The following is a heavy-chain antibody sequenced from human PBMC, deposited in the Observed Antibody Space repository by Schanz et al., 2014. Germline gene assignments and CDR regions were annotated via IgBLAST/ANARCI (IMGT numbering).Heavy chain of an antibody. CDR3: ARAGQDFEYSSLSPIWYFDL. CDR2: INPNSGGT. J-gene: IGHJ2*01. CDR1: GYTFTGYY. Sequence: QVQLVQSGAEVKKPGASVKVSCKASGYTFTGYYMHWVRQAPRQGLEWMGWINPNSGGTNYAQKFQGRVTMTRDTSISTAYMELSRLRSDDTAVYYCARAGQDFEYSSLSPIWYFDLWGRGTLVTVSS. V-gene: IGHV1-2*02. D-gene: IGHD6-6*01.